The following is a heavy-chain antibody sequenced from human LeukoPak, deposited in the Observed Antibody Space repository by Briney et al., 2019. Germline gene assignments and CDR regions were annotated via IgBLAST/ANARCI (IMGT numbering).Heavy chain of an antibody. D-gene: IGHD4-17*01. Sequence: GGSLRLSCAASGFTFDDYPMHWVRQAPGKGLEWVSGISWNSGSIGYADSVKGRFTISRDNAKNSLYLQMNSLRAEDTALYYCAKGRDYGLDYWGQGTLVTVSS. V-gene: IGHV3-9*01. CDR1: GFTFDDYP. CDR3: AKGRDYGLDY. CDR2: ISWNSGSI. J-gene: IGHJ4*02.